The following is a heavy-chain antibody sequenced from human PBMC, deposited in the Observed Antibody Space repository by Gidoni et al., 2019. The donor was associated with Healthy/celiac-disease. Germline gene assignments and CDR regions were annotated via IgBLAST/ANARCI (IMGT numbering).Heavy chain of an antibody. J-gene: IGHJ4*02. CDR1: GFTFGDYA. D-gene: IGHD3-22*01. CDR3: TRDVGTYYYDSSGYYPDY. Sequence: EVQLVESGGGLVKPGRSRRLSCTAPGFTFGDYAMSWFRQAPGKGLEWVGFIRSKAYGGTTEYAASVKGRFTISRDDSKSIAYLQMNSLKTEDTAVYYCTRDVGTYYYDSSGYYPDYWGQGTLVTVSS. CDR2: IRSKAYGGTT. V-gene: IGHV3-49*05.